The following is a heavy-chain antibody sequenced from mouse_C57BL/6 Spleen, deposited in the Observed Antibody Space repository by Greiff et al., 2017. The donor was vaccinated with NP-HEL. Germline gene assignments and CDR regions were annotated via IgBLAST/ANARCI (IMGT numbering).Heavy chain of an antibody. CDR3: TTTAQAWFAY. CDR1: GFNIRDDY. V-gene: IGHV14-4*01. CDR2: IDPENCDT. D-gene: IGHD3-2*02. J-gene: IGHJ3*01. Sequence: VQLQQSGAELVRPGASVKLSCTASGFNIRDDYMHWVKQRPEQGLEWIGWIDPENCDTEYASKFQGKATITADTSSNTAYLQLSSLTSEDTAVYYCTTTAQAWFAYWGQGTLVTVSA.